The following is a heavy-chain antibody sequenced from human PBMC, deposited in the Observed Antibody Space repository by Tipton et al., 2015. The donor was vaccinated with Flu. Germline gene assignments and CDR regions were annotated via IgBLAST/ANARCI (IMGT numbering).Heavy chain of an antibody. V-gene: IGHV3-23*01. CDR1: GFTFRSYG. CDR2: IRGNSEKT. J-gene: IGHJ4*02. D-gene: IGHD6-13*01. Sequence: SLRLSCAASGFTFRSYGMGWVRQAPGKGLEWVSAIRGNSEKTYYADSVKGRFTISRDNSKKTLFLQMNSLRAEDTAVYYCARDRDSSMWYEGYFFDYWGQGTLVTVSS. CDR3: ARDRDSSMWYEGYFFDY.